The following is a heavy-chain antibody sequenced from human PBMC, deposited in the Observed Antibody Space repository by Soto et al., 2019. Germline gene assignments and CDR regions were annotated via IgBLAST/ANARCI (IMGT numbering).Heavy chain of an antibody. Sequence: KQSQTLSLTCAISGDSVSSNSAAWNWIRQSPSRGLEWLGRTYYRSKWYNDYAVSVKSRITINPDTSKNQFSLQLNSVTPEDTAVYYCAASVGGSRFLDSLQCLDVWGKGTTVTVSS. J-gene: IGHJ6*04. D-gene: IGHD3-3*01. CDR1: GDSVSSNSAA. CDR2: TYYRSKWYN. CDR3: AASVGGSRFLDSLQCLDV. V-gene: IGHV6-1*01.